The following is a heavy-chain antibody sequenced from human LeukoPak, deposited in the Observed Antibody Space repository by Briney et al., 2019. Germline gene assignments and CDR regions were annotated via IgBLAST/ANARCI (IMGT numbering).Heavy chain of an antibody. CDR1: GFTFSSYW. D-gene: IGHD3-16*01. Sequence: GGSLSLSCAASGFTFSSYWMNWARQAPGKGLEWVASINRNGNVNYYVDSVKGRFTISRDNAKNSLYLQMSNLRAEDTAVYFCARGGGLDVWGQGATVTVSS. CDR3: ARGGGLDV. J-gene: IGHJ6*02. V-gene: IGHV3-7*03. CDR2: INRNGNVN.